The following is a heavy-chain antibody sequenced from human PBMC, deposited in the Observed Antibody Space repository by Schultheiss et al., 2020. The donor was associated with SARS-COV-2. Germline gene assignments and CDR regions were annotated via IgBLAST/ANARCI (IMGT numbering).Heavy chain of an antibody. V-gene: IGHV5-51*01. CDR1: GYSFTTYW. Sequence: GESLKISCQGSGYSFTTYWIGWVRQMPGKGLEWMGVIHPGDSETRYNPSFQGQVTISADKSITTAYLQWGSLKASDTATYYCARHVLWVARRLDEGMDVWGQGTTVTVSS. J-gene: IGHJ6*02. CDR2: IHPGDSET. CDR3: ARHVLWVARRLDEGMDV. D-gene: IGHD3-16*01.